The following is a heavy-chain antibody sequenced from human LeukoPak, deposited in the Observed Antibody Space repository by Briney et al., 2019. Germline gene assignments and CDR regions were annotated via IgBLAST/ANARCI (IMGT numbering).Heavy chain of an antibody. Sequence: PSETLSLTCTVSGDSVSSGYWTWIRQSPGKGLEWIGYISDSGITDYNPSLKSRLTISVDTSNNQFSLSLNSVTAADTAVYYCAGRGHRYSRDWGQGILVTVSS. D-gene: IGHD2-15*01. CDR2: ISDSGIT. CDR1: GDSVSSGY. V-gene: IGHV4-4*09. J-gene: IGHJ1*01. CDR3: AGRGHRYSRD.